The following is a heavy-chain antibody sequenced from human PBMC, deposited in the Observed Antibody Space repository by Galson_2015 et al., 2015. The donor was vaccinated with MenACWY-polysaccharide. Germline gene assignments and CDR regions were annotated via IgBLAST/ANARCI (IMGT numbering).Heavy chain of an antibody. Sequence: SLRLSCAAPGFTFSDYYMSWIRQAPGKGLEWLSYISSSGSTIYYADSVKGRFTISRDNAKNPLYLQMSSLRAEDTAVYYCAREGLGYCSGGSCYSGYFDHWGQGTLVTVSS. D-gene: IGHD2-15*01. CDR1: GFTFSDYY. J-gene: IGHJ4*02. CDR2: ISSSGSTI. CDR3: AREGLGYCSGGSCYSGYFDH. V-gene: IGHV3-11*01.